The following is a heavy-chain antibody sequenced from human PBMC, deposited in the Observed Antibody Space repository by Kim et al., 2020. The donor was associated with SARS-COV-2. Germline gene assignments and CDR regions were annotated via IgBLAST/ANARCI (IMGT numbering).Heavy chain of an antibody. J-gene: IGHJ4*02. Sequence: SETLSLTCTVSGGSISSSSYYWGWHRQPPGQGLEWIGSIYYSGSTYYNPSLKSRVTISVDTSKNQFSLKLSSVTAAATAEYYCGRGNIESGYYWGQGIL. CDR1: GGSISSSSYY. CDR2: IYYSGST. V-gene: IGHV4-39*07. D-gene: IGHD5-12*01. CDR3: GRGNIESGYY.